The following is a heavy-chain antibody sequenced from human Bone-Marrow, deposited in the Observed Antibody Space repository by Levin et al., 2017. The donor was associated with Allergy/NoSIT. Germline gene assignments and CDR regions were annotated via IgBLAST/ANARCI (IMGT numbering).Heavy chain of an antibody. CDR3: ARGRLITTFGVVEAFDM. V-gene: IGHV1-2*06. CDR1: GYTFSGHY. CDR2: INPNDGGI. Sequence: ASVKVSCKASGYTFSGHYMHWVRQAPGQGLEWMGRINPNDGGINYAQKFKGRVTMTRDMSISTAYMELSRLRSDDTAVYYCARGRLITTFGVVEAFDMWGQGTMVTVSS. D-gene: IGHD3-3*01. J-gene: IGHJ3*02.